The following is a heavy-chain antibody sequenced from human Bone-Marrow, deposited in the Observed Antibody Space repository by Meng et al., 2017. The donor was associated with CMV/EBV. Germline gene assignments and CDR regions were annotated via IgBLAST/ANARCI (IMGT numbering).Heavy chain of an antibody. CDR3: ARVTMVRGVNWFDP. CDR1: GFTFSSYA. Sequence: GESLKISCAASGFTFSSYAMHWVRQAPGKGLEWVAVISYDGSNKYYADSVKGRFTISRDNSKNTLYLQMNSLRAEDTAVYYCARVTMVRGVNWFDPWGQGTLVTVSS. CDR2: ISYDGSNK. J-gene: IGHJ5*02. V-gene: IGHV3-30*04. D-gene: IGHD3-10*01.